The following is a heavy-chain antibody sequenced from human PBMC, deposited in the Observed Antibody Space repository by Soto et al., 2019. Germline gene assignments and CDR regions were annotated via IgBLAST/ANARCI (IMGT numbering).Heavy chain of an antibody. V-gene: IGHV1-3*01. CDR3: ARDITGIRWGYYYYYVDV. J-gene: IGHJ6*03. D-gene: IGHD1-20*01. CDR1: GYTFTSYA. CDR2: INAGNGNT. Sequence: QVQLVQSGAEVKKPGASVKVSCKASGYTFTSYAMHWVRQAPGPRLEWMGWINAGNGNTKYSQKFQGRVTITRDTDASTAYMELSSLRSEDTAVYYCARDITGIRWGYYYYYVDVWGKGTTVTVSS.